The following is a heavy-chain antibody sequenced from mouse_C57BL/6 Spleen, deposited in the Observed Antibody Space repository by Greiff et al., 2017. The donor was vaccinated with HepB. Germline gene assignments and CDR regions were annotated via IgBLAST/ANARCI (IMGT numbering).Heavy chain of an antibody. Sequence: EVKLEESGGGLVQPGGSMKLSCVASGFTFSNYWMNWVRQSPEKGLEWVAQIRLKSDNYATHYAESVKGRFTISRDDSKSSVYLQMNNLRAEDTGIYYCTGTVVEDYAMDYWGQGTSVTVSS. D-gene: IGHD1-1*01. CDR2: IRLKSDNYAT. CDR3: TGTVVEDYAMDY. J-gene: IGHJ4*01. CDR1: GFTFSNYW. V-gene: IGHV6-3*01.